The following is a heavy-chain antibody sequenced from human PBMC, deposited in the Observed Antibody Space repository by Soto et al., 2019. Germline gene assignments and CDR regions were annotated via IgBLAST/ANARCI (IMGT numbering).Heavy chain of an antibody. J-gene: IGHJ5*02. Sequence: QVQLVQSGAEVKKPGASVKVSCKVSGYTLTELSMHWVRQAPGKGLEWMGGFDPEDGEKIYAQKCQGRVTMTEDTSTDTAYMELSSLRSEDTAVYYCATGVWYYDSSGRIGWFDPWGQGTLVTVSS. CDR2: FDPEDGEK. CDR1: GYTLTELS. CDR3: ATGVWYYDSSGRIGWFDP. D-gene: IGHD3-22*01. V-gene: IGHV1-24*01.